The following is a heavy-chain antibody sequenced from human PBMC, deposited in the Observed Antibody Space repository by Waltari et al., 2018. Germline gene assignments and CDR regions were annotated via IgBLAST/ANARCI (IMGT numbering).Heavy chain of an antibody. V-gene: IGHV3-7*01. CDR3: ARDQWFAFDI. CDR2: IMTDGSEE. CDR1: GCTLRRYW. Sequence: EVQLVESGGGLVQLGGSLRLSCAASGCTLRRYWMSWVRQAPGKGPEWVANIMTDGSEEYYVDSVRGRFTISRDNAKNSLYLQMNSLRPEDTAVYYCARDQWFAFDIWGQGTLVTVSS. D-gene: IGHD3-22*01. J-gene: IGHJ3*02.